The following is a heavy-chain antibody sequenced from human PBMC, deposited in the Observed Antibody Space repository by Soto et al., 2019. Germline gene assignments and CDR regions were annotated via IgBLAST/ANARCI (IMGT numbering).Heavy chain of an antibody. CDR3: ASGPIAARSFDY. Sequence: PSETLSLTCTVSGGSISSGGYYWSWIRQHPGKGLEWIGYIYYSGSTYYNPSLKSRVTISVDTSKNQFSLKLSSVTAADTAVYYCASGPIAARSFDYWGQGTLVTVSS. V-gene: IGHV4-31*03. CDR2: IYYSGST. D-gene: IGHD6-6*01. J-gene: IGHJ4*02. CDR1: GGSISSGGYY.